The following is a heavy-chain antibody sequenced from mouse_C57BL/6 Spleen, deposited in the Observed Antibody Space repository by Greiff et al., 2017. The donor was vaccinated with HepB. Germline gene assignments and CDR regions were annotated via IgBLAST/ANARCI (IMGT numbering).Heavy chain of an antibody. CDR2: IDPSDSYT. CDR1: GYTFTSYW. V-gene: IGHV1-69*01. CDR3: ARFDSN. J-gene: IGHJ3*01. Sequence: VQLQQPGAELVMPGASVKLSCKASGYTFTSYWMHWVKQRPGQGLEWLGEIDPSDSYTNYNQKFKGKSTLTVDKSSSTAYMQLSSLTSEDSAVYYCARFDSNWGQGTLVTVSA. D-gene: IGHD2-5*01.